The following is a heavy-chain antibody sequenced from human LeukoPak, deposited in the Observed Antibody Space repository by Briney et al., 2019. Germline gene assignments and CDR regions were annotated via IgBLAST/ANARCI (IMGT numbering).Heavy chain of an antibody. D-gene: IGHD1-14*01. CDR3: AREPNDYGDY. Sequence: SETLSLTCAVYGGSFSGYYWSWIRQPPGKGLEWIGEINHSGSTDYNPSLKSRVTISVDTSKNQFSLKLSSVTAADTAVYYCAREPNDYGDYWGQGTLVTVSS. CDR1: GGSFSGYY. V-gene: IGHV4-34*01. CDR2: INHSGST. J-gene: IGHJ4*02.